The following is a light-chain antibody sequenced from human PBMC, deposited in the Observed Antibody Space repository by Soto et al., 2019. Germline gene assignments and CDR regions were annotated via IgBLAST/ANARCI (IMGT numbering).Light chain of an antibody. V-gene: IGLV2-11*03. CDR3: CSYAGSYSYV. CDR2: DVS. J-gene: IGLJ1*01. Sequence: TISWTGTIDDVGACNYVSWYQQHPGFAPQLILYDVSKRPSGAPDRFSGSKSGNTASLTISGLQAEDEADYYCCSYAGSYSYVFGTGTKVTVL. CDR1: IDDVGACNY.